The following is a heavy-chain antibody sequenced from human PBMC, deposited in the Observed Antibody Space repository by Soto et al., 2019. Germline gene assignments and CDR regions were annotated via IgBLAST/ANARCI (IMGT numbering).Heavy chain of an antibody. J-gene: IGHJ4*02. CDR2: IWYDGSNK. CDR1: GLTFSNYG. D-gene: IGHD3-3*01. V-gene: IGHV3-33*01. CDR3: ARDRLRSGYSAPFDY. Sequence: GGSLRLSCAASGLTFSNYGMHWVRQAPGKGLEWVAVIWYDGSNKYYADSVKGRFTISRDSSKNTLYLQMNSLRAEDTAVYYCARDRLRSGYSAPFDYWGRGSLVTVSS.